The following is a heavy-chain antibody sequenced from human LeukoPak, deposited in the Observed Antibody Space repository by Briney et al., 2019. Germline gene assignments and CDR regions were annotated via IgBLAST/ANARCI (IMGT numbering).Heavy chain of an antibody. J-gene: IGHJ5*02. V-gene: IGHV1-18*01. CDR3: ARAPRGDYDSSGYAPRTTWFDP. D-gene: IGHD3-22*01. CDR2: ISAYNGNT. CDR1: GYTFTSYG. Sequence: ASVKVSCKASGYTFTSYGISWVRQAPGQGLEWMGWISAYNGNTNYPQKLQGRGTMTTDTSTSRACMELRSLRSDDTAVYYCARAPRGDYDSSGYAPRTTWFDPWGQGTLVTVSS.